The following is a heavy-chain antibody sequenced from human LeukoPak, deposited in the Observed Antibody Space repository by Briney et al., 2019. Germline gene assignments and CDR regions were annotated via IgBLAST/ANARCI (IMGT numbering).Heavy chain of an antibody. Sequence: SETLSLTCAVYGGSFSGYYWSWIRQPPGKGLEWIGEINHSGSTNYNPSLKSRVTISVDTSKNQFSLKLSSVTAADTAVYYCARGYCSSTSCYRRRFDPWGQGTLFTVSS. CDR3: ARGYCSSTSCYRRRFDP. CDR2: INHSGST. D-gene: IGHD2-2*01. V-gene: IGHV4-34*01. J-gene: IGHJ5*02. CDR1: GGSFSGYY.